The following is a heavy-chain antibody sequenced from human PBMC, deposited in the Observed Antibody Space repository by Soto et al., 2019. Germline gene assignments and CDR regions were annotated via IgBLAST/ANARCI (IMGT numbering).Heavy chain of an antibody. CDR3: ARGTRLLHYYYYGMDV. CDR2: INHSGST. D-gene: IGHD6-25*01. Sequence: PSETLSLTCAVYGGSFSGYYWSWIRQPPGKGPEWIGEINHSGSTNYNPSLKSRVTISVDTSKNQFSLKLSSVTAADTAVYYCARGTRLLHYYYYGMDVWGQGTTVTVSS. J-gene: IGHJ6*02. V-gene: IGHV4-34*01. CDR1: GGSFSGYY.